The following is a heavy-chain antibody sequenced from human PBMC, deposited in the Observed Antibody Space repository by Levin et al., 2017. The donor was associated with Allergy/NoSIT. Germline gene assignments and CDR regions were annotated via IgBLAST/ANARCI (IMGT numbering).Heavy chain of an antibody. CDR2: MNPNSGNT. Sequence: GESLKISCKASGYTFTSYDINWVRQATGQGLEWMGWMNPNSGNTGYAQKFQGRVIMTRNTSISTAYMELSSLRSEDTAVYYCARGLKMKSGGNPEGYWGQGTLVTVSS. CDR3: ARGLKMKSGGNPEGY. J-gene: IGHJ4*02. CDR1: GYTFTSYD. V-gene: IGHV1-8*01. D-gene: IGHD4-23*01.